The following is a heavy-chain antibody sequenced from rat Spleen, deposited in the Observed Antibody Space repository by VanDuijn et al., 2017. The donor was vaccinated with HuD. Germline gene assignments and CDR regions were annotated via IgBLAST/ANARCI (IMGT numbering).Heavy chain of an antibody. CDR1: GFTFNDYG. CDR3: ATTPLYYSADPYYFDY. Sequence: EVQLVESDGGLVQPGRSLKLSCVASGFTFNDYGMAWVRQAPTKGLEWVATISYGDSSGHSSTYYRDSVKGRFTISRDNAKSTLYLQMDSLRSEDTATYYCATTPLYYSADPYYFDYWGQGVMVTVSS. J-gene: IGHJ2*01. D-gene: IGHD1-1*01. CDR2: ISYGDSSGHSST. V-gene: IGHV5-29*01.